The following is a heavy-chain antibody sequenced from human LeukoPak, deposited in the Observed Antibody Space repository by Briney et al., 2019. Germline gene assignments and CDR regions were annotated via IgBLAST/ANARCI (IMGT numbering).Heavy chain of an antibody. D-gene: IGHD2-15*01. Sequence: PGGPLRLSCAASGFTFDDYAMHWVRQAPGKGLEWVSLISWDGGSTYYADSVKGRFTISRDNSKNSLYLQMNSLRAEDMAVYYCAKTLTPVVAAAYFDYWGQGTLVTVSS. CDR2: ISWDGGST. V-gene: IGHV3-43D*03. J-gene: IGHJ4*02. CDR3: AKTLTPVVAAAYFDY. CDR1: GFTFDDYA.